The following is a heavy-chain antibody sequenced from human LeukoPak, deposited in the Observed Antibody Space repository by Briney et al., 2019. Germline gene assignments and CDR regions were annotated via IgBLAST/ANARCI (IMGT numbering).Heavy chain of an antibody. D-gene: IGHD4-17*01. CDR1: RFTFSSYS. CDR3: AKKKGPRGDGDPIDY. Sequence: GGSLRLSCAASRFTFSSYSMNWARQAPGKGLEWVSGISASGGSTYYADSVKGRFTISRDNSKNTLYLQMNSLRAEDTAVYYCAKKKGPRGDGDPIDYWGQGTLVTVSS. CDR2: ISASGGST. V-gene: IGHV3-23*01. J-gene: IGHJ4*02.